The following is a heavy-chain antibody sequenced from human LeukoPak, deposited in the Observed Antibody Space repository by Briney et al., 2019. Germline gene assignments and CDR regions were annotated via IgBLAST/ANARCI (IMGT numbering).Heavy chain of an antibody. Sequence: PSQTLSLTCTVSGGSISSGDYYWSRIRQPPGKGLERIGYIYYSGSTYYNPSLKSRVTISVDTSKNQFSLKLSSVTAADTAVYYCAREDQIPAAMSWDAFDIWGQGTMVTVSS. CDR1: GGSISSGDYY. J-gene: IGHJ3*02. D-gene: IGHD2-2*01. CDR3: AREDQIPAAMSWDAFDI. CDR2: IYYSGST. V-gene: IGHV4-30-4*01.